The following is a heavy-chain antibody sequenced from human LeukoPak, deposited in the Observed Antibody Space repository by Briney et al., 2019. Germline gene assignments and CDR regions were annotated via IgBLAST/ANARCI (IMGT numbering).Heavy chain of an antibody. J-gene: IGHJ3*02. V-gene: IGHV4-34*01. CDR1: GGSFSGYY. D-gene: IGHD4-17*01. CDR2: INHSGST. CDR3: ARGTPLLDYGASPDDAFDI. Sequence: NPSETLSLTCAVYGGSFSGYYWSWIRQPPGKGLEWIGEINHSGSTNYNPSLKSRVTISVDTSKNQFSLKLSSVTAADTAVYYCARGTPLLDYGASPDDAFDIWGQGTMVTVSS.